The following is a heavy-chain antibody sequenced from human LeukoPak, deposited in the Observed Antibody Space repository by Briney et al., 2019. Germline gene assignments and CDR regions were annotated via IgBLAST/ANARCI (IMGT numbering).Heavy chain of an antibody. J-gene: IGHJ6*02. CDR1: GFTFSSFD. V-gene: IGHV3-13*01. Sequence: GGSPRLSCAASGFTFSSFDMHWVRQATGKGLEWVSAIGTAGDTYYPGSVKGRFTISRENAKNSLYLQMNSLRAGDTAVYYCARGTHDYGDYYGMDVWGQGTTVTVSS. CDR2: IGTAGDT. CDR3: ARGTHDYGDYYGMDV. D-gene: IGHD4-17*01.